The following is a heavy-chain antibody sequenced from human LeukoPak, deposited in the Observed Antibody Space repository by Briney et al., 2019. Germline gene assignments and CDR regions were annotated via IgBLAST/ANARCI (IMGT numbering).Heavy chain of an antibody. J-gene: IGHJ4*02. V-gene: IGHV3-7*01. CDR1: GFTLSSNW. D-gene: IGHD3-22*01. CDR2: INQDGSEK. Sequence: GGSLRLSCAVSGFTLSSNWMNWVRQAPGKGLEWVANINQDGSEKYYADSVKGRFTISRDNSKNTLYLQMNSLRAEDTAVYYCAKDSSGYRNYFDYWGQGTLVTVSS. CDR3: AKDSSGYRNYFDY.